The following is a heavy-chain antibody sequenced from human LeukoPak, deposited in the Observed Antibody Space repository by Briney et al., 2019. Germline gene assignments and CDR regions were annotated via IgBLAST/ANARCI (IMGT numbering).Heavy chain of an antibody. J-gene: IGHJ4*02. CDR1: GGTFSSYA. CDR2: IIPILGIA. CDR3: ARDPGVSGSYPYYFDY. V-gene: IGHV1-69*04. D-gene: IGHD1-26*01. Sequence: SVKVSCKASGGTFSSYAISWVRQAPGQGLEWMGRIIPILGIANYAQKFQGRVTITADKSTSTAYMELSSLRSEDTAVYYCARDPGVSGSYPYYFDYWGQGTLVSVSS.